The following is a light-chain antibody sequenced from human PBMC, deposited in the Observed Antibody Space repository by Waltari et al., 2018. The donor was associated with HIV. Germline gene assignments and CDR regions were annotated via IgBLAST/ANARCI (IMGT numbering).Light chain of an antibody. Sequence: QSVLTQPPSASGTPGQRVTISCSGSNSNIGSNNLNWYQQLPGTAPKLLIYSNKQRPSGVPDRFSGSKSGTSASLAISGLQSEDEADYYCAAWDDSLNGVVFGGGTKLTVL. CDR2: SNK. CDR3: AAWDDSLNGVV. V-gene: IGLV1-44*01. J-gene: IGLJ2*01. CDR1: NSNIGSNN.